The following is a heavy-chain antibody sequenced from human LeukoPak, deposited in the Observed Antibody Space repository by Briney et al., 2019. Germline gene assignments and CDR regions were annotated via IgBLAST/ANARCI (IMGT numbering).Heavy chain of an antibody. CDR3: ARDWRDSSGKFSNDAFDI. Sequence: PGGTLRLSCAASGFTFSDNYMSWIRQAPGKGLEWVSYISSSGSIYYADSVKGRFTISRDNAKNSLYLQMNSLRAEDTAVYYCARDWRDSSGKFSNDAFDIWGQGTMVTVSS. CDR1: GFTFSDNY. CDR2: ISSSGSI. V-gene: IGHV3-11*04. J-gene: IGHJ3*02. D-gene: IGHD3-22*01.